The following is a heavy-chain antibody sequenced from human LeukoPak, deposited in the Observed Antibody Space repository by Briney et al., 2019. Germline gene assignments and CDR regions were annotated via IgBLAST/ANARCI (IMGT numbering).Heavy chain of an antibody. Sequence: ASVKVSCKASGYVFTSHYIHWMRQAPGHGLEWMGMINPSGGSTSYAQKFQGRVTMTRDTSTSTVYLELSSLRSEDTAVYYCATVSYGDYAFDYWGQGTLSPSPQ. D-gene: IGHD4-17*01. CDR1: GYVFTSHY. J-gene: IGHJ4*02. CDR3: ATVSYGDYAFDY. V-gene: IGHV1-46*01. CDR2: INPSGGST.